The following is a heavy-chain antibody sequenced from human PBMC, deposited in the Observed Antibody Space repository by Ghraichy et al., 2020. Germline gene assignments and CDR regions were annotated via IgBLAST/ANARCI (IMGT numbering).Heavy chain of an antibody. CDR3: ARAISGICSSTSCYVSLGYYYYGMDV. D-gene: IGHD2-2*01. CDR2: IWYDGSNK. J-gene: IGHJ6*02. V-gene: IGHV3-33*01. Sequence: GESLNISCAASGFTFSSYGMHWVRQAPGKGLEWVAVIWYDGSNKYYADSVKGRFTISRDNSKNTLYLQMNSLRAEDTAVYYCARAISGICSSTSCYVSLGYYYYGMDVWGQGTTVTVSS. CDR1: GFTFSSYG.